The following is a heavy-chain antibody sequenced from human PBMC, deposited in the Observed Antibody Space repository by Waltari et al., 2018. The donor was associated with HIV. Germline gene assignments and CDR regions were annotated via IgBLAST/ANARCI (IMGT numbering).Heavy chain of an antibody. CDR3: ATDDYLTY. J-gene: IGHJ4*02. D-gene: IGHD4-17*01. CDR1: GFNVSSNY. V-gene: IGHV3-66*01. Sequence: EVHLVVSGGGLVQPGGSLRLSCAVSGFNVSSNYMSWVRQAPGKGLEWVSLIFTAGTTYYVDSVKGRFTISRDNSKNTVYLHMTDLRAEDTAVYYCATDDYLTYWGQGTLVTVSS. CDR2: IFTAGTT.